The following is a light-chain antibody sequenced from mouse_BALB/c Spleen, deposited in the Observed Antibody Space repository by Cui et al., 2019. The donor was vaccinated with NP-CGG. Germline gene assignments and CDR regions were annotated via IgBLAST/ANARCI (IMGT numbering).Light chain of an antibody. CDR1: TGAVTTSNY. CDR2: GSN. CDR3: ALWYSNHWV. J-gene: IGLJ1*01. V-gene: IGLV1*01. Sequence: AVMNQESPLTTSPGETVTLTCRSSTGAVTTSNYANWVQEKPDHLFTGLIGGSNNRAPGVPARFSGSLIGDKAALTITGAQTEDEAIYFCALWYSNHWVFGGGTKLTVL.